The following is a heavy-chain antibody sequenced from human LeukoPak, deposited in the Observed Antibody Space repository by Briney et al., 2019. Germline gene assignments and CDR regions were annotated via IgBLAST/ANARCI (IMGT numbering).Heavy chain of an antibody. CDR1: GGSISTYY. V-gene: IGHV4-59*08. CDR3: ARIRTGSRVFDF. D-gene: IGHD3-10*01. Sequence: SETLSLTCTVSGGSISTYYWNWIRQPPAKGLEWIGDIFYTGSTNNKPSLKSRVTMSVDTSKNQFSLEVTSVTAADSAIYYCARIRTGSRVFDFWGQGILVTVSS. J-gene: IGHJ4*02. CDR2: IFYTGST.